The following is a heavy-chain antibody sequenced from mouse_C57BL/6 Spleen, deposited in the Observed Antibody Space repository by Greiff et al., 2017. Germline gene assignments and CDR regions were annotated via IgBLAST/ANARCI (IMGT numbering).Heavy chain of an antibody. CDR2: IDPSDSAT. Sequence: QVQLQQPGAELVRPGSSVKLSCKASGYTFTSYWLHWVKQRPIQGLEWIGNIDPSDSATHYNQKFKDKATLTVDKSSSTADMQLSSLTSEDSAVYYCAREGGKGYWGQGTTLTVSS. V-gene: IGHV1-52*01. CDR1: GYTFTSYW. D-gene: IGHD1-3*01. J-gene: IGHJ2*01. CDR3: AREGGKGY.